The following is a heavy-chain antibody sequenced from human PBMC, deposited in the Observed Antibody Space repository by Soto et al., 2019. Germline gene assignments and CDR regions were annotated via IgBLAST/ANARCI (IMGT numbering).Heavy chain of an antibody. CDR3: AREHHSSGRAGTFRL. CDR1: GFTYRSSV. J-gene: IGHJ1*01. CDR2: LSSDGTAT. Sequence: QAQLVESGGGVVQPGKSLRLSCAASGFTYRSSVMHWIRQAPGKGLEWIAGLSSDGTATHYVDSVRGRFTISRDNSKNTLYLEMNSLGADDTSLYYCAREHHSSGRAGTFRLWGQGTLVTVSS. V-gene: IGHV3-30*01. D-gene: IGHD3-22*01.